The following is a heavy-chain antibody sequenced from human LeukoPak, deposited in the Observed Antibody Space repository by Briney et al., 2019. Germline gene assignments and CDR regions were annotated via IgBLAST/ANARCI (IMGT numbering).Heavy chain of an antibody. Sequence: PGGSLRLSCEASRFSFSNYWMHWVRQAPGKGLVWVSRVKSDGSNPSYADSVKGRFTISRDNAENMLYLQMNTLGAEDTAVYYCARDIVSGSGSLDYWGQGTLVTVSS. CDR1: RFSFSNYW. V-gene: IGHV3-74*01. J-gene: IGHJ4*02. CDR3: ARDIVSGSGSLDY. D-gene: IGHD3-10*01. CDR2: VKSDGSNP.